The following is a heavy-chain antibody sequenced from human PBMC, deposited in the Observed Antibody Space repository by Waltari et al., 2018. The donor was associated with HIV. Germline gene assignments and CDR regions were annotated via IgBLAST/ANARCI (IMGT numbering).Heavy chain of an antibody. CDR3: AKGGTSGYTFGFGR. Sequence: EVQLVESGGGLVQPGGSLRLYCAASGFTFSSYWMQWVRQAPGKGLVWASRINSDGSITSHADSVKGRFTISRDNARNTLYLQMNSLGAEDTAMYYCAKGGTSGYTFGFGRWGQGTLVTVSS. V-gene: IGHV3-74*01. D-gene: IGHD5-18*01. CDR1: GFTFSSYW. CDR2: INSDGSIT. J-gene: IGHJ1*01.